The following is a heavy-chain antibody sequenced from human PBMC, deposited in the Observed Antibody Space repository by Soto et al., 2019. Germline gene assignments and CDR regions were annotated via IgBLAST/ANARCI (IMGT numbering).Heavy chain of an antibody. CDR1: GFTFSSYA. D-gene: IGHD2-15*01. CDR2: ISYDGSNK. V-gene: IGHV3-30-3*01. J-gene: IGHJ6*02. CDR3: ARDETAEVVAATDYYGMDV. Sequence: GGSLRLSCAASGFTFSSYAMHWVRQAPGKGLEWVAVISYDGSNKYYADSVKGRFTISRDNSKNTLYLQMNSLRAEDTAVYYCARDETAEVVAATDYYGMDVWGQGTTVTVSS.